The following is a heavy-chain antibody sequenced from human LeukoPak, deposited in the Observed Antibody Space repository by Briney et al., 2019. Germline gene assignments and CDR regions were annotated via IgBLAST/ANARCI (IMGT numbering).Heavy chain of an antibody. Sequence: GASVKVSCKASGYPFTGYYLHWVRQAPGQGLEWMGWINPNSGGTNYAQKFQGRVTMTRDTSISTAYMELRRLKSDDTAVYYCARDFRVTTEYNWFDPWGQGTLVTVSS. D-gene: IGHD3-3*01. J-gene: IGHJ5*02. CDR2: INPNSGGT. CDR3: ARDFRVTTEYNWFDP. CDR1: GYPFTGYY. V-gene: IGHV1-2*02.